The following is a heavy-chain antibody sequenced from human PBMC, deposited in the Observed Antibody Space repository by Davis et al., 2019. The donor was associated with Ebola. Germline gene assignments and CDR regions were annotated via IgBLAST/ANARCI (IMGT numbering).Heavy chain of an antibody. CDR2: IRYDGSNE. CDR1: GFTFSRHW. J-gene: IGHJ4*02. CDR3: AKDHFDY. Sequence: GGSLRLSCAASGFTFSRHWMSWVRQAPGTGLEWVAFIRYDGSNEYYADSVRGRFTISRDNSKNTVYLQMNSLRAEDTAVYYCAKDHFDYWGQGTLVTVSS. V-gene: IGHV3-30*02.